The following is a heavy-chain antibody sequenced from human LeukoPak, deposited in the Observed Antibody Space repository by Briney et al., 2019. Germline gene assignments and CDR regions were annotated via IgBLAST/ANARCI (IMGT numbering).Heavy chain of an antibody. V-gene: IGHV3-7*01. CDR3: AREYWYRHDY. J-gene: IGHJ4*02. Sequence: PVGSLRLSCTTSGFNFNYYFMAWVRQAPGKGLEWLATIDKDGSGTEYIDSVRGRFTISRDNTKKSIYLQMSSLSADDTAVYFCAREYWYRHDYWGQGILVTVSS. CDR2: IDKDGSGT. CDR1: GFNFNYYF. D-gene: IGHD2-8*02.